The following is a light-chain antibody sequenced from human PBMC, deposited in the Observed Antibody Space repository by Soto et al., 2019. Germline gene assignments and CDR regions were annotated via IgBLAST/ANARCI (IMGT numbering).Light chain of an antibody. Sequence: QSVLTQPPSVSAAPGQKVTISCSGSSSNIGKNYVSWYQQLPGTAPKLLIYDNNKRPSGIPDRFSGSKSGTSATLGITGLQTGDEADYYCGTWDSSLSALFGTGTKVTVL. J-gene: IGLJ1*01. V-gene: IGLV1-51*01. CDR3: GTWDSSLSAL. CDR1: SSNIGKNY. CDR2: DNN.